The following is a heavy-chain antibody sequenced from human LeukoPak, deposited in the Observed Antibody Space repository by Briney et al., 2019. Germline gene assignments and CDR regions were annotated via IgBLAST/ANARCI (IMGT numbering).Heavy chain of an antibody. J-gene: IGHJ3*02. CDR2: IYSGGST. V-gene: IGHV3-53*01. Sequence: GGSLRLSCAASGFTVSSNYMSWVRQAPGKGLEWVSVIYSGGSTYYADSVKGRFTISRDNSKNTLYLEMNGLRVEDTAVYYCAKDPNGDYVGGFEMRGQGTMVTVSS. D-gene: IGHD3-10*02. CDR1: GFTVSSNY. CDR3: AKDPNGDYVGGFEM.